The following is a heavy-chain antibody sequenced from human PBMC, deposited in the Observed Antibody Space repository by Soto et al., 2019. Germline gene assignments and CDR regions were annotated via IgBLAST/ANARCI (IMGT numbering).Heavy chain of an antibody. CDR3: ARERYVASRHSHYDS. D-gene: IGHD3-22*01. J-gene: IGHJ4*02. Sequence: QVQLVQSGTEVKEPGASVKVSCKASGYRFSTYGINWVRQAPGRGLEWMGGTSTNNDERNYARKFQGRVTFTTDTSTGTAYMELWSLISDDTAVYFCARERYVASRHSHYDSGGQGTQVTFSS. V-gene: IGHV1-18*04. CDR1: GYRFSTYG. CDR2: TSTNNDER.